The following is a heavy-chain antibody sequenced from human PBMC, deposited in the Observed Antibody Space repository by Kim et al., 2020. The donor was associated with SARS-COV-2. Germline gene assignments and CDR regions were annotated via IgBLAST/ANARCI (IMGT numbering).Heavy chain of an antibody. Sequence: GGSLRLSCTASGFTFGDYAMSWFRQAPGKGLEWVGFIRSKAYGGTTEYAASVKGRFTISRDDSKSIAYLQMNSLKTEDTAVYYCTSWMYYYDSSGYYPNFDYWGQGTLVTVSS. CDR1: GFTFGDYA. J-gene: IGHJ4*02. CDR2: IRSKAYGGTT. D-gene: IGHD3-22*01. CDR3: TSWMYYYDSSGYYPNFDY. V-gene: IGHV3-49*03.